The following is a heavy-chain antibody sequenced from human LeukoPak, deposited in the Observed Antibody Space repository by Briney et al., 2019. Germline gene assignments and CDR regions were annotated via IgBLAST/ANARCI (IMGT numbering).Heavy chain of an antibody. D-gene: IGHD4-17*01. CDR3: ARAVMDYGDYEGGY. CDR1: GYTFTSYG. CDR2: ISAYNGNT. J-gene: IGHJ4*02. V-gene: IGHV1-18*01. Sequence: ASVKVSCKASGYTFTSYGISWVRQAPGEGLEWMGWISAYNGNTNYAQKLQGRVTMNTDTSTSTAYMELRSLRSDDTAVYYCARAVMDYGDYEGGYWGQGTLVTVSS.